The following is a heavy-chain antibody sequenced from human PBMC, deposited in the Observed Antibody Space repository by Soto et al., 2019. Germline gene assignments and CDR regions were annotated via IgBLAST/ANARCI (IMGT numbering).Heavy chain of an antibody. V-gene: IGHV1-18*01. CDR1: GYTFIKYG. J-gene: IGHJ4*02. Sequence: QVQLVQSGPEVKRPGASVKVSCKAFGYTFIKYGISWVRLAPGQRHEWMGWINGHGVPNYAQSHQGRFSMTVDTSSSTAFMELKILTADDTAIYYCARDEKNWAKFDYWGQGTLVSVSS. D-gene: IGHD3-16*01. CDR2: INGHGVP. CDR3: ARDEKNWAKFDY.